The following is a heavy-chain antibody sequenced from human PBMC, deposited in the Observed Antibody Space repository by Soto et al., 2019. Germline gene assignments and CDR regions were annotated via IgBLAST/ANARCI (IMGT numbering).Heavy chain of an antibody. CDR2: IYPGDSDT. V-gene: IGHV5-51*01. D-gene: IGHD3-3*01. Sequence: GESLRISCKGSGYSLTTCWLLVVRQMPGKGLEWMGIIYPGDSDTRYSPSFQGQVTISADKSISTAYLQWSSLKASDTAMYYCARLDDLIMICGVVGHDAFAIWGQGTMVTVSS. CDR1: GYSLTTCW. CDR3: ARLDDLIMICGVVGHDAFAI. J-gene: IGHJ3*02.